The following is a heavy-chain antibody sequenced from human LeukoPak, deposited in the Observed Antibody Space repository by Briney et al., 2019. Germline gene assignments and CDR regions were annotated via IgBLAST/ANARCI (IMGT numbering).Heavy chain of an antibody. J-gene: IGHJ4*02. CDR2: ISSSSSYI. CDR1: GFTFSSYS. Sequence: KSGGSLRLSCAASGFTFSSYSMTWVRQAPGKGLEWVSSISSSSSYIYYADSVKGRFTISRDNAKNSLYLQMNSLRAEDTAVYYCARVELELHLGYWGQGTLVTVSS. V-gene: IGHV3-21*01. D-gene: IGHD1-7*01. CDR3: ARVELELHLGY.